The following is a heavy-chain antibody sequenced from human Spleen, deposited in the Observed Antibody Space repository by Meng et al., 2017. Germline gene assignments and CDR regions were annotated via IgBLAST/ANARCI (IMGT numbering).Heavy chain of an antibody. V-gene: IGHV4-34*01. CDR2: INHSGST. Sequence: VELPQGGAGLLKPSETLSLTCAVYGGSFSGYYWSWIRQPPGKGLEWIGEINHSGSTNYNPSLKSRVTISVDTSKNQFSLKLSSVTAADTAVYYCARRTYYDFWSGYYKTFDPWGQGTLVTVSS. D-gene: IGHD3-3*01. CDR1: GGSFSGYY. J-gene: IGHJ5*02. CDR3: ARRTYYDFWSGYYKTFDP.